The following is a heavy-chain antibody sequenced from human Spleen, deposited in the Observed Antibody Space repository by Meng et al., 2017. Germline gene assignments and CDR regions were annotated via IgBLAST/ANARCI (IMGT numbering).Heavy chain of an antibody. J-gene: IGHJ4*02. CDR1: GDSISSYY. V-gene: IGHV4-59*12. Sequence: SETLSLTCTVSGDSISSYYWSWIRQPPGKGLEWIGYIYYSGSTNYNPSLKSRVTISVDTSKNQFSLKLSSVTAADTAVYYCARLNTIFGAGYFDYWGQGTLVTVSS. CDR2: IYYSGST. D-gene: IGHD3-3*01. CDR3: ARLNTIFGAGYFDY.